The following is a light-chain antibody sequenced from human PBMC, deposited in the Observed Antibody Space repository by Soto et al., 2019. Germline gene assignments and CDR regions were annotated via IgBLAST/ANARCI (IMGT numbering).Light chain of an antibody. CDR1: QSVSSSY. Sequence: EIVLTQSPGTLSLSPGERATLSCRVSQSVSSSYLAWYQQKPGRAPRLLIYGASSRATGIPDRFSGSGSGTDFTLTISRLEPEDFAVYYCQQYGSSPLFTFGPGTKVDIK. CDR3: QQYGSSPLFT. CDR2: GAS. J-gene: IGKJ3*01. V-gene: IGKV3-20*01.